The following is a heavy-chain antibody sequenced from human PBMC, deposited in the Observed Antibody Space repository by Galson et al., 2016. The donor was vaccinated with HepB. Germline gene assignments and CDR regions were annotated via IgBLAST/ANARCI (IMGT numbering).Heavy chain of an antibody. D-gene: IGHD4-11*01. CDR2: INPDGSST. CDR1: GFPFSNFW. J-gene: IGHJ4*02. V-gene: IGHV3-74*03. Sequence: SLRLSCAASGFPFSNFWMHWVRQVPGEGLVWVSDINPDGSSTKYADSVKGRFTISRDNAMNTLYLQLNSLRAEDMAVYYCERDPEDAVTLDYWGQGTLVTVSS. CDR3: ERDPEDAVTLDY.